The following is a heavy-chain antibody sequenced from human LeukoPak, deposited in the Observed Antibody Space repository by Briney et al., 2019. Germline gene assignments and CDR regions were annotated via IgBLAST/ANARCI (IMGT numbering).Heavy chain of an antibody. D-gene: IGHD3-9*01. J-gene: IGHJ4*02. CDR1: GCTFTGYY. CDR3: ARGNYDILTGYYLSY. V-gene: IGHV1-2*02. Sequence: ASVKVSCKASGCTFTGYYMHWVRQAPGQGLEWMGWINPNSGGTNYAQKFQGRVTMTRDTSISTAYMELSRLRSDDTAVYYCARGNYDILTGYYLSYWGQGTLVTVSS. CDR2: INPNSGGT.